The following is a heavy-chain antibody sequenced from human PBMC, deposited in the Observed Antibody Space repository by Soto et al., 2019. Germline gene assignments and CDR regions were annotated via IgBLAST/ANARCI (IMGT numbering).Heavy chain of an antibody. V-gene: IGHV1-46*01. Sequence: QVQLVQSGAEVKKPGASVKVSCETSGYTFTTYYMHWVRRAPGQGLEWMGMINPSGGSTSYAQKFQGRVTMTRDTSTRTIYMELSSLRRDDTAIYYYARRAYNYANMDVWGQGTTVTVSS. CDR1: GYTFTTYY. CDR2: INPSGGST. D-gene: IGHD5-18*01. CDR3: ARRAYNYANMDV. J-gene: IGHJ6*02.